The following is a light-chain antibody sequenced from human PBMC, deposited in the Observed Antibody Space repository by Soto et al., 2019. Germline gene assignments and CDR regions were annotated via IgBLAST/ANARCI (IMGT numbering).Light chain of an antibody. V-gene: IGKV3-15*01. CDR1: QSVSSN. CDR2: DAS. Sequence: EIVMTQSPATLSVSPGERATLSCRASQSVSSNLAWYQQKPGQAPRLLIYDASTRATDIPARFSGSGSGTEFTLTISSLQSEDFAVYYCQQYNSCPRTFGQGTKVDIK. J-gene: IGKJ1*01. CDR3: QQYNSCPRT.